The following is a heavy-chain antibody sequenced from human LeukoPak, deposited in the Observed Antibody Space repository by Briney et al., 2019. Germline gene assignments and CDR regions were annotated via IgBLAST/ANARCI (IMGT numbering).Heavy chain of an antibody. V-gene: IGHV4-34*01. CDR3: ARDTPYGLNDY. D-gene: IGHD3-10*01. CDR2: ITYDGST. Sequence: PSETLSLTCAVFGGSFSGYYWSWIRQPPGKGLEWIGEITYDGSTNYNPSLKSRVTISVDTSKIQFSLNLSSVTAADTAVYYCARDTPYGLNDYWGQGTLVTVSS. CDR1: GGSFSGYY. J-gene: IGHJ4*02.